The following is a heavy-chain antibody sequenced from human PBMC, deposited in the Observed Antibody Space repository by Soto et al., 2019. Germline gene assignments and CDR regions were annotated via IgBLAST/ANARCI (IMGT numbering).Heavy chain of an antibody. CDR3: AKVKGEGSSWAPHFDY. Sequence: GSLRLSCAASGFTFSSYAVSWVRQAPWKGLEWVSGISDSGGSTYYADSVKGRFTISRDNSKSTLYLQMNSLRAEDTAVYYCAKVKGEGSSWAPHFDYWGQGTLVTVSS. D-gene: IGHD6-13*01. CDR1: GFTFSSYA. V-gene: IGHV3-23*01. CDR2: ISDSGGST. J-gene: IGHJ4*02.